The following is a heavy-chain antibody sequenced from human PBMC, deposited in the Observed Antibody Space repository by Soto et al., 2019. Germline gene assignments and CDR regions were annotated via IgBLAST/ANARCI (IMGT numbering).Heavy chain of an antibody. V-gene: IGHV5-51*03. CDR1: GYNFNRYW. CDR3: ARSLVNGTYEAFDI. Sequence: EVYLAQSGAEVNKPGESLKISCKGSGYNFNRYWIGWVRQMPGKGLEWMGVIYPGDSDTRYSPSLQGQVTISADKSSSAAYLQWSSLQASDTATYYCARSLVNGTYEAFDIWGQGTMVTVSS. J-gene: IGHJ3*02. CDR2: IYPGDSDT. D-gene: IGHD6-13*01.